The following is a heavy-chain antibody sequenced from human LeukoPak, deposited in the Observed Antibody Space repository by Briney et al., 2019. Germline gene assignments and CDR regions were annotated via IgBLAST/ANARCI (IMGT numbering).Heavy chain of an antibody. D-gene: IGHD6-13*01. CDR2: IWYDGSNK. Sequence: GRSLRLSCAASGFTFSSYGMHWVRQAPGKGLEWVAVIWYDGSNKYYADSVKGRFTISRDNSKNTLYLQMNSLRAEDTAVYYCARPLVAATLYYYGMDVWGQGTTVTVSS. CDR3: ARPLVAATLYYYGMDV. CDR1: GFTFSSYG. V-gene: IGHV3-33*01. J-gene: IGHJ6*02.